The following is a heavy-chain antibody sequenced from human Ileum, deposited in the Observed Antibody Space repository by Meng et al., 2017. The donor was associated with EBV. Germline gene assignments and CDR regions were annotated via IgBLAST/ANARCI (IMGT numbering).Heavy chain of an antibody. CDR2: VNHSGST. Sequence: QVQRQQWGAGLLKPSETLSLICAVYGGSFSGYYWSWIRQPPGKGLEWIGEVNHSGSTNYNPSLKSRVTISVDTSKNQFSLKLSSVTAADTAVYYCARGRGYGDYGSLYWGQGTLVTVSS. J-gene: IGHJ4*02. D-gene: IGHD4-17*01. CDR1: GGSFSGYY. V-gene: IGHV4-34*01. CDR3: ARGRGYGDYGSLY.